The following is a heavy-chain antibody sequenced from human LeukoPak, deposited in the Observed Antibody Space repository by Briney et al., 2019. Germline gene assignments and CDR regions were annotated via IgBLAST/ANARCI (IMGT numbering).Heavy chain of an antibody. Sequence: ASVKVSCKAFGFTLSSYGISWLRQAPGQGLEWIGWISGYNYKTKYAQTFQGRVAMTIDTSTKTVSMELRILRSDDTAVYYCARDHEGSPFWRDAFDIWGQGTMVTVSS. CDR2: ISGYNYKT. J-gene: IGHJ3*02. V-gene: IGHV1-18*04. CDR3: ARDHEGSPFWRDAFDI. CDR1: GFTLSSYG. D-gene: IGHD3-3*01.